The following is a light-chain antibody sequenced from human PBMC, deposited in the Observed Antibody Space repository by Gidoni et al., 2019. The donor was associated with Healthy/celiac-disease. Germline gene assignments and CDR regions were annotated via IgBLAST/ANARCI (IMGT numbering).Light chain of an antibody. CDR3: QQYHNWPPW. CDR2: GAS. V-gene: IGKV3-15*01. J-gene: IGKJ1*01. CDR1: KSVSSN. Sequence: EIGMTQSPATLSVAPGERATLSCRASKSVSSNLAWYQQKPGQAPRLLIYGASTRATGIPAMFSGRGSGTAFTLTISRLQSEGFAVYYCQQYHNWPPWFGQGTKVEIK.